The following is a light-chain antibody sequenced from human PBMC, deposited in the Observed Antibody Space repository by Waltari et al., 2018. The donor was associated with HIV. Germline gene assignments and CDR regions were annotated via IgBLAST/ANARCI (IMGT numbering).Light chain of an antibody. CDR2: DVS. J-gene: IGLJ2*01. V-gene: IGLV2-11*01. CDR1: SSDVGGYNY. Sequence: QSALTQPRSVSGSPGQSVTISCTGTSSDVGGYNYVSWYQQHPGQAPKLIVSDVSKGPSVVPGLFSGSRSGNTASLTISGLQAEDEAEYYCCSYAGSYRGVFGGGTKLTVL. CDR3: CSYAGSYRGV.